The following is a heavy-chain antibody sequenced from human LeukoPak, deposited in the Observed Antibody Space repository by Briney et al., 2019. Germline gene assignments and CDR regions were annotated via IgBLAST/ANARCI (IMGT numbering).Heavy chain of an antibody. V-gene: IGHV1-18*01. CDR1: GYTFTSYG. J-gene: IGHJ4*02. CDR3: ARASSLLLWFGELLDY. Sequence: ASVKVSCKASGYTFTSYGISWVRQAPGQGLEWMGWISAYNGNTNYAQKLQGRVTMTTDTSTSTAYMELRSLRSDDTAVYYCARASSLLLWFGELLDYWGQGTLVTVSS. CDR2: ISAYNGNT. D-gene: IGHD3-10*01.